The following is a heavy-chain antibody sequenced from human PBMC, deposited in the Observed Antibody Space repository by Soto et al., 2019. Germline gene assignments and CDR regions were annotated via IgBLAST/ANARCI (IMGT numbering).Heavy chain of an antibody. J-gene: IGHJ4*02. D-gene: IGHD5-18*01. CDR1: GLTFSSYP. V-gene: IGHV3-30-3*01. Sequence: QVQLVDSGGGVVQPGRSLRLSCAASGLTFSSYPMHWVRQAPGKGLEWVAVISYDGSNKYYADSVKGRFTISRDNSKNTLYLQMNSLRAEDTATYSCAREHVGYTAMDLWGQGTLVTVSS. CDR2: ISYDGSNK. CDR3: AREHVGYTAMDL.